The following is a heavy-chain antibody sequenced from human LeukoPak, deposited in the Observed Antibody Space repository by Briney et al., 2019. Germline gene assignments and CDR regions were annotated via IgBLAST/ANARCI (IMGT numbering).Heavy chain of an antibody. D-gene: IGHD6-6*01. J-gene: IGHJ6*03. CDR2: IYTSGST. Sequence: PSETLSLTCTVSGGSISSYYWSWIRQPPGKGLEWIGYIYTSGSTNYNPSLKSRVTISVDTSKNQFSLKLSSVTAADTAVYYCARHRGSYQKNYYYYMDVWGKGATVTVSS. V-gene: IGHV4-4*09. CDR3: ARHRGSYQKNYYYYMDV. CDR1: GGSISSYY.